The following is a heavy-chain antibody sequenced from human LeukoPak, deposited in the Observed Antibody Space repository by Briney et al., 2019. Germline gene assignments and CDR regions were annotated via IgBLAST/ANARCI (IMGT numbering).Heavy chain of an antibody. CDR1: GFTFSSYA. D-gene: IGHD1-26*01. Sequence: GGSLRLSCAASGFTFSSYAMHWVRQAPGKGLEWVAVISYDGSNKYYADSVKGRFTISRDNAKNSLSLQMNSLRAGDTAVYYCARDRRVGFDFWGQGTPVIVSS. CDR2: ISYDGSNK. CDR3: ARDRRVGFDF. V-gene: IGHV3-30-3*01. J-gene: IGHJ4*02.